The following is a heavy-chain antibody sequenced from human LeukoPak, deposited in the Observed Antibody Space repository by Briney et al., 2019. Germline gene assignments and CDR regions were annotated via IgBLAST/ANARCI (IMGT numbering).Heavy chain of an antibody. CDR3: ARGYCSGGSCYIFDY. CDR2: IYSSGST. Sequence: SETLSLTCTVSGGSISSYYWSWIRQPPGKGLEWIGYIYSSGSTNYNPSLKRRVTISVDTSKNQFSLKLTSVTAADTAVYYCARGYCSGGSCYIFDYWGQGSLVTVSS. CDR1: GGSISSYY. D-gene: IGHD2-15*01. J-gene: IGHJ4*02. V-gene: IGHV4-59*12.